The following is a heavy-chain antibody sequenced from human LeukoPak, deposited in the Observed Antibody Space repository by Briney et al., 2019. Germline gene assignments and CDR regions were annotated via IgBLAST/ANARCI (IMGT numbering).Heavy chain of an antibody. CDR3: TTAGVTYYYDSSGYYLDY. Sequence: PGGSLRLSCAASGFTFSNAWMSWVRQAPGKGLEWVGRIKSKTDGGTTDYAAPVKGRFTISRDDSKNTLYLQMNSLKTEDTAVYYCTTAGVTYYYDSSGYYLDYWGQGTLVTVSS. J-gene: IGHJ4*02. CDR2: IKSKTDGGTT. V-gene: IGHV3-15*01. D-gene: IGHD3-22*01. CDR1: GFTFSNAW.